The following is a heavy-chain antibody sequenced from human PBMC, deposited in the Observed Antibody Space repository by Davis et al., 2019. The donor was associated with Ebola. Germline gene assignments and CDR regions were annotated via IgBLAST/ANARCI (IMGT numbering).Heavy chain of an antibody. CDR3: ARQGWSGYSLRHWLDP. V-gene: IGHV3-21*05. CDR2: ISSTSSYI. D-gene: IGHD3-3*01. CDR1: GLTLSSYS. Sequence: GGSLRLSCAASGLTLSSYSMNWVRQAPGKGLEWVSYISSTSSYIYYADSVKGRFTISRDNAKNSLYLQMNSLRAEDTAVYYCARQGWSGYSLRHWLDPWGRGTLVTVSS. J-gene: IGHJ5*02.